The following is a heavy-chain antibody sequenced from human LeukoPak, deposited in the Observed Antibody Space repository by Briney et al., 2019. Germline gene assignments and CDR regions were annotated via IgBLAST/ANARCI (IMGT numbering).Heavy chain of an antibody. Sequence: GASVKVSCKPSGYTFTSYYMHWVRQAPGQGLEWMGIINPSGGTTSYAQKFQGRVTMTRDTSTSTVYMELSSLRSEDTAVYYCARDPSVSGYSFGYFDYWGQGTLVTVSS. D-gene: IGHD5-18*01. CDR1: GYTFTSYY. J-gene: IGHJ4*02. CDR2: INPSGGTT. CDR3: ARDPSVSGYSFGYFDY. V-gene: IGHV1-46*01.